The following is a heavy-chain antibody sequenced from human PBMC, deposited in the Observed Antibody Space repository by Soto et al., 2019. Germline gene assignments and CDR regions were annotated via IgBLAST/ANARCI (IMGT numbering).Heavy chain of an antibody. D-gene: IGHD1-1*01. Sequence: SGTLSLPGTVSGASIIVFYWSWIRKYAGKGLEWIGRIYATGTTDYNPSLKSRVMMSVDTSKKQFSLKLRSVTAADTAVYYCVRDGTKTLRDWFDPWGQGISVTVSS. V-gene: IGHV4-4*07. CDR3: VRDGTKTLRDWFDP. J-gene: IGHJ5*02. CDR2: IYATGTT. CDR1: GASIIVFY.